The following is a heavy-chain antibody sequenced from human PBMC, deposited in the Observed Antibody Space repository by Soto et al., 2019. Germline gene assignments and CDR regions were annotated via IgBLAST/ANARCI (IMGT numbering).Heavy chain of an antibody. CDR1: GFSLSTSGVG. Sequence: QITLKESGPTLVKPTQTLTLTCTFSGFSLSTSGVGVGWIRQPQGQALEWLALIYWDDDKRYSPYLKSRPTITTDTSKDRVVLTITSLDPVDTATYYCADSPSSGWYDFDCSGQGTLVTVSS. V-gene: IGHV2-5*02. CDR3: ADSPSSGWYDFDC. J-gene: IGHJ4*02. CDR2: IYWDDDK. D-gene: IGHD6-19*01.